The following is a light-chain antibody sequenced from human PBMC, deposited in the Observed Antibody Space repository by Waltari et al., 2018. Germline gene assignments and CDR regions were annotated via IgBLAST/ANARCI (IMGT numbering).Light chain of an antibody. Sequence: SCRASHIGSRYLAWYQQRPGQAPRLLIFDASFRATGIPARFSGSGSETDFTLTISSLEPEDCAVYYCQQRSNWPLTFGGGTKVEIK. V-gene: IGKV3-11*01. CDR3: QQRSNWPLT. J-gene: IGKJ4*01. CDR1: HIGSRY. CDR2: DAS.